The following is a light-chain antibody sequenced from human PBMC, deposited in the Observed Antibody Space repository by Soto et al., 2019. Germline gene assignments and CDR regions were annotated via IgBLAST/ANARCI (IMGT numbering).Light chain of an antibody. Sequence: EIVMTQSPATLSVSPGERATLSCRASQSVSSNLAWYQHKPGQAPRLLIYGASTRATGIPARFSGSGSGTGFTLTISSLQSEDFAVYYCQQYNNWPPKTFGQGTKVDIK. CDR2: GAS. CDR1: QSVSSN. V-gene: IGKV3-15*01. CDR3: QQYNNWPPKT. J-gene: IGKJ1*01.